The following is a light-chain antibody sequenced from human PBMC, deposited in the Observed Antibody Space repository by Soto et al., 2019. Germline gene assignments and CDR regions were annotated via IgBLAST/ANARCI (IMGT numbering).Light chain of an antibody. J-gene: IGLJ3*02. CDR3: SSYTSSSPWV. V-gene: IGLV2-14*01. Sequence: QSALTQPASVSGSPGQSITISCTGTSSDVGGYNYVSWYQQHPGKAPKLMIYEVSNRPSGVSNRFSGSKSGNTASLTISGLQAEDEADYYYSSYTSSSPWVFGGGTKLTLL. CDR1: SSDVGGYNY. CDR2: EVS.